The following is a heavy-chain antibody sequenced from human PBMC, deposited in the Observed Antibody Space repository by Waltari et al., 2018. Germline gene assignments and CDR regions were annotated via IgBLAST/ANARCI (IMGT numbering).Heavy chain of an antibody. CDR1: GFTFSRYS. D-gene: IGHD7-27*01. Sequence: EVLLVESGGGLVKPGGSPRLSCAASGFTFSRYSMNGVGQAPGKGLEWVSAISSSGSYTHYVDSVKGRFTISRDNAKNSLYLQMNTLRAEDTAVYYCARGGWGFYLDDWGQGTLVTSSS. CDR2: ISSSGSYT. J-gene: IGHJ4*02. CDR3: ARGGWGFYLDD. V-gene: IGHV3-21*02.